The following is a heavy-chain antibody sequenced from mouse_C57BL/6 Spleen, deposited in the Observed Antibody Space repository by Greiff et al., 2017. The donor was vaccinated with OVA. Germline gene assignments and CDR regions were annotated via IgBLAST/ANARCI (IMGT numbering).Heavy chain of an antibody. J-gene: IGHJ1*03. V-gene: IGHV5-17*01. D-gene: IGHD2-4*01. CDR3: ARDDYLYFDV. CDR2: ISSGSSTI. CDR1: GFTFSDYG. Sequence: EVKVVESGGGLVKPGGSLKLSCAASGFTFSDYGMHWVRQAPEKGLEWVAYISSGSSTIYYADTVKGRFTISRDNAKNTLFLQMTSLRSEDTAMYYCARDDYLYFDVWGTGTTVTVSS.